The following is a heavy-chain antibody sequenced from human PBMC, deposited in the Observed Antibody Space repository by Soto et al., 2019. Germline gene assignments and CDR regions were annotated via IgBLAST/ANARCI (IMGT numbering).Heavy chain of an antibody. CDR2: ISSSSSYI. J-gene: IGHJ5*02. CDR3: ASPWLVGGFDP. D-gene: IGHD6-19*01. CDR1: GFTFSSYS. Sequence: LRLSCAASGFTFSSYSMNWVRQAPGKGLEWVSSISSSSSYIYYADSVKGRFTISRDNAKNSLYLQMNSLRAEDTAVYYCASPWLVGGFDPWGQGTLVTVSS. V-gene: IGHV3-21*01.